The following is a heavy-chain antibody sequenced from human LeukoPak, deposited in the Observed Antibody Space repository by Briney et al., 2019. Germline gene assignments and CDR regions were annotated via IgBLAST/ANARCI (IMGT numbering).Heavy chain of an antibody. V-gene: IGHV5-51*01. CDR3: ARQPPTYYYDSSGYQ. J-gene: IGHJ4*02. CDR1: GYTFPIYW. Sequence: GESLKISCQGSGYTFPIYWIGWVRQTPGKGLEWMGIIYPSDSHTIYSPSFQGQVTVSADKSISTAYLQWSSLKASDTAIYYCARQPPTYYYDSSGYQWGQGTLVTVSS. CDR2: IYPSDSHT. D-gene: IGHD3-22*01.